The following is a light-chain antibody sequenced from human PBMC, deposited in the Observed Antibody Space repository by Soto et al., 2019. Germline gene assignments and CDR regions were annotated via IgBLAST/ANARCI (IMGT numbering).Light chain of an antibody. V-gene: IGLV1-47*01. CDR3: AVWDDSLSGVV. Sequence: QSALTQPPSASGTPRQRVTISCFGSSSNIGSNYVYWYQQLPGTAPKLLIYRTNQRPSGVPDRFSGSKSGTSASLAISGLRSEEEADYYCAVWDDSLSGVVFGGGTKLTVL. CDR1: SSNIGSNY. CDR2: RTN. J-gene: IGLJ3*02.